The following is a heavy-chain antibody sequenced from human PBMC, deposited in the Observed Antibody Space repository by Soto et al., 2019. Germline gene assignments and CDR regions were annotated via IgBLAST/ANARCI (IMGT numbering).Heavy chain of an antibody. V-gene: IGHV1-8*01. CDR1: GYTFTSYD. J-gene: IGHJ6*02. CDR3: ARFVPPGYYDSSGYYNYYYYGMDV. CDR2: MNPNSGNT. D-gene: IGHD3-22*01. Sequence: GASVKVSCKASGYTFTSYDINWVRQATGQGLEWMGWMNPNSGNTGYAQKFQGRVTMTRNTSISTAYMELSSLRSEDTAVYYCARFVPPGYYDSSGYYNYYYYGMDVWRQGTTVTVSS.